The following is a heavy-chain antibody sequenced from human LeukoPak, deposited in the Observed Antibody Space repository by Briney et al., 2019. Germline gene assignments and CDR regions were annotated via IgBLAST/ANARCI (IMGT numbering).Heavy chain of an antibody. CDR2: IYYSGST. V-gene: IGHV4-59*08. D-gene: IGHD1-26*01. Sequence: SETLSLTCTVSGGSISNYYWSWIRQAPGQGLEGIGSIYYSGSTNYNPSLKSRVTISVDTSRNQFSLKLSSVTAADTAVYYCARPNNLGATTPYQYWGQGTLVTVSS. CDR1: GGSISNYY. CDR3: ARPNNLGATTPYQY. J-gene: IGHJ4*02.